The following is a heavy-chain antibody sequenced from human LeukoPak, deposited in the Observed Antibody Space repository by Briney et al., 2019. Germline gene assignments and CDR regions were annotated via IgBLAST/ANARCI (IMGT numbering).Heavy chain of an antibody. V-gene: IGHV4-34*01. CDR2: INHSGST. CDR3: ASGGTSYYDSSGYSN. D-gene: IGHD3-22*01. J-gene: IGHJ4*02. Sequence: PSETLSLTCAVFGGSFSGYYWSWIRQPPGKGLEWIGEINHSGSTNYNPSLKSRVTISVDTSKNQFSLKLSSVTAADTAVYYCASGGTSYYDSSGYSNWGQGTLVTVSS. CDR1: GGSFSGYY.